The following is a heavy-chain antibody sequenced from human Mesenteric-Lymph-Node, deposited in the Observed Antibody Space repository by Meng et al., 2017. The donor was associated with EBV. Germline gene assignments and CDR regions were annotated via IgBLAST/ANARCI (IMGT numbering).Heavy chain of an antibody. V-gene: IGHV1-46*01. J-gene: IGHJ4*02. CDR1: GYSFTNYQ. CDR2: VNPSNGYT. CDR3: ARDTYYGSGTYWGYFDY. Sequence: QVQLVQSGAEVKKPGASVKVFCKASGYSFTNYQIHWVRQVPGQGLEWMAVVNPSNGYTTYAQKFQGRVTMSSDTSTSTLYMDMSSLKSEDTAVYYCARDTYYGSGTYWGYFDYWGQGTLVTVSS. D-gene: IGHD3-10*01.